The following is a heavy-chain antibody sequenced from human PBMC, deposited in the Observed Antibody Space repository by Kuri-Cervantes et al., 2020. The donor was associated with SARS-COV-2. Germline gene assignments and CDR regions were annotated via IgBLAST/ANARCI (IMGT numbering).Heavy chain of an antibody. CDR2: IRFSSSYK. D-gene: IGHD4-17*01. V-gene: IGHV3-21*01. CDR3: AKDPTGDLAFCAAFDI. CDR1: GFTFSNVW. J-gene: IGHJ3*02. Sequence: GESLKISCAASGFTFSNVWMNWVRQAPGKGLEWVSSIRFSSSYKYYADSVKGRFTISRDNSKNPLYLQMNSLRAEDTAVYYCAKDPTGDLAFCAAFDIWGQGTMVTVSS.